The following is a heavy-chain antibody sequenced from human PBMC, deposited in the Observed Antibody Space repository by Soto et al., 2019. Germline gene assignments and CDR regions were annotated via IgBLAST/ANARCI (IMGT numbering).Heavy chain of an antibody. V-gene: IGHV1-69*01. CDR2: ITPIFGTA. D-gene: IGHD3-10*01. J-gene: IGHJ6*02. CDR3: ARSGEDYGSGRDYYGMDV. Sequence: QVQLVQSGAEVKKPGSSVKVSCKASGGTFSSYAISWVRQAPGHGLEWMGGITPIFGTANYAQKFPGRVMITADESTSTADMELSSLRSEDTAVYYCARSGEDYGSGRDYYGMDVWGQGNTVTVAS. CDR1: GGTFSSYA.